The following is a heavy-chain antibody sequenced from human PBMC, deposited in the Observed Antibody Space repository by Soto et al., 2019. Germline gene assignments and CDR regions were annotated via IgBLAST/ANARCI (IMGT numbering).Heavy chain of an antibody. D-gene: IGHD1-26*01. Sequence: GASVKVSCKASGYTFTSYYMHWVRQAPGQGLEWMGIINPSGGSTSYAQKFQGRVTMTRDTSTSTVYMELSSLRSAETAVYYCARATTGPSRGSVYYYYGMDVWGQGTTVTVSS. V-gene: IGHV1-46*01. CDR3: ARATTGPSRGSVYYYYGMDV. CDR2: INPSGGST. J-gene: IGHJ6*02. CDR1: GYTFTSYY.